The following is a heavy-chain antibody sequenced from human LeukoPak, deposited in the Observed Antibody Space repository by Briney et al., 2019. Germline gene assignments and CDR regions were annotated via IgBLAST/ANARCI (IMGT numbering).Heavy chain of an antibody. CDR1: GFTFS. J-gene: IGHJ4*02. V-gene: IGHV3-23*01. Sequence: GGSLRLSCAASGFTFSMSWVRQAPGKGLEWVSTISGSGGSTYYADSVKGRFTISRDNSKNTLYLQMNSLRAEDTAVYYCAKGGADTYYDILTHFDYWGQGTLVTVSS. CDR2: ISGSGGST. D-gene: IGHD3-9*01. CDR3: AKGGADTYYDILTHFDY.